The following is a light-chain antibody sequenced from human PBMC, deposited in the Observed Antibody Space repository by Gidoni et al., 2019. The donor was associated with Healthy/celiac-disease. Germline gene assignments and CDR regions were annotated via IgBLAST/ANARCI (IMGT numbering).Light chain of an antibody. CDR3: QQYNSYSPA. CDR1: QSISSW. Sequence: DIQMTQSPSTLSASVGDRVTITCRASQSISSWLAWYQQKPGKAPKLLIYKASSLESGVPSRFSGGRSGTKFTLTISSLQPDDFAAYYYQQYNSYSPAFGGGTKVEIK. V-gene: IGKV1-5*03. CDR2: KAS. J-gene: IGKJ4*01.